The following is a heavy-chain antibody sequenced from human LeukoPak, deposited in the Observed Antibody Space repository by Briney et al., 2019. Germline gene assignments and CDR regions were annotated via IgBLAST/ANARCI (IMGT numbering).Heavy chain of an antibody. D-gene: IGHD6-19*01. J-gene: IGHJ4*02. CDR3: AREGYTNGWYRN. V-gene: IGHV3-30*03. CDR2: MSYGGQNE. CDR1: GLTFSGYD. Sequence: GGSLRLSCAASGLTFSGYDMHWVRQAPGKGPEWVAVMSYGGQNERYADSVKGRFTVSRDNPKNTLYLQMNSLRAEDTAVYFCAREGYTNGWYRNWGQGTLVTVSS.